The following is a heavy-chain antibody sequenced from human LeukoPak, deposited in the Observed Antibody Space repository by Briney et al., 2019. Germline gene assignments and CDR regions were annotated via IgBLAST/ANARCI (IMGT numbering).Heavy chain of an antibody. V-gene: IGHV3-11*01. CDR3: ARDRYVGATTAGDSDS. D-gene: IGHD1-26*01. Sequence: TGGSLRLSCAASGFTFSDYYMSWIRQAPGKGLEWVSYIGSSGSTIYYADSVKGRFTIYRDNAKNSLYLQMNSLRAEDTAVYYCARDRYVGATTAGDSDSWGQGTLVTVSS. J-gene: IGHJ4*02. CDR1: GFTFSDYY. CDR2: IGSSGSTI.